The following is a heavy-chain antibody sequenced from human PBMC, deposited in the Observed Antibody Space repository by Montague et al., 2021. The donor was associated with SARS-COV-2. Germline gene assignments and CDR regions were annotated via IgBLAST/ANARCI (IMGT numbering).Heavy chain of an antibody. CDR1: GGSISSSSYY. V-gene: IGHV4-39*01. J-gene: IGHJ3*02. CDR3: ARLPYFYDSTHAFDI. D-gene: IGHD3-22*01. Sequence: SETLSLTCTVSGGSISSSSYYWGWIRQPPGKGLEWIGNIFYSGSTYYNTSLKSRATISVDTSKNQFSLRLSFVTAADTAVYYCARLPYFYDSTHAFDIWGQGTMVTVSS. CDR2: IFYSGST.